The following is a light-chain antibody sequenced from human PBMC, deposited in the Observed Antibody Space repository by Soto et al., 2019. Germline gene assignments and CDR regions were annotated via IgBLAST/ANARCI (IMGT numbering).Light chain of an antibody. CDR3: AAWDDSLNGHV. J-gene: IGLJ1*01. Sequence: QSVLTQPHSASGTPGQRVTISCSGSSSNIGANSVQWFQQLPGTAPKVLIYSSNHRPSGVPERFSGSKSGTSASLAISELQSDDEADYYCAAWDDSLNGHVFGTGTKVTVX. V-gene: IGLV1-44*01. CDR2: SSN. CDR1: SSNIGANS.